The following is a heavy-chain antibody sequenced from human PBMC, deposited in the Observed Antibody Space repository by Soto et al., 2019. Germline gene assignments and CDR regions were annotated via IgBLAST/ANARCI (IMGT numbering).Heavy chain of an antibody. CDR3: AIPDRDSSGYNYYYGMDV. CDR1: GFTFSSYA. V-gene: IGHV3-23*01. Sequence: EVQLLESGGGLVQPGGSLRLSCAASGFTFSSYAMSWVRQAPGKGLEWVSGISGGGGATYYADSVKGRFAISRDNSKNTLYLQMNSLRAEDTAVYYCAIPDRDSSGYNYYYGMDVWGQGTTVTVSS. J-gene: IGHJ6*02. D-gene: IGHD3-22*01. CDR2: ISGGGGAT.